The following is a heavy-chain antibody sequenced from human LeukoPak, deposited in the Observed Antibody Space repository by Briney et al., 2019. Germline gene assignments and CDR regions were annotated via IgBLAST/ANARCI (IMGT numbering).Heavy chain of an antibody. CDR1: GYSISSGYY. J-gene: IGHJ4*02. D-gene: IGHD6-19*01. Sequence: SETLSLTCTVSGYSISSGYYWGWIRQPPGKGLEWIGSIYHRGSTYYNPSLKSRVTISVDTSKNQFSLKLSSVTAADTAVYYCARWAVAALFDYWGQGTLVTVSS. CDR2: IYHRGST. V-gene: IGHV4-38-2*02. CDR3: ARWAVAALFDY.